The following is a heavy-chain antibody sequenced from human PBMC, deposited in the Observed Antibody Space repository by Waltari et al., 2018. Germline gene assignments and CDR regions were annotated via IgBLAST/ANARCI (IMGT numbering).Heavy chain of an antibody. CDR2: ISGGGGRT. D-gene: IGHD3-10*01. V-gene: IGHV3-23*01. Sequence: RGTGKGLGCVSCISGGGGRTYYADSVKGRFTISRDNSKSTLYLQMNSLRAEDTAVYYCAKGYYYGSGSPENDFDYWGQGTLVTVSS. CDR3: AKGYYYGSGSPENDFDY. J-gene: IGHJ4*02.